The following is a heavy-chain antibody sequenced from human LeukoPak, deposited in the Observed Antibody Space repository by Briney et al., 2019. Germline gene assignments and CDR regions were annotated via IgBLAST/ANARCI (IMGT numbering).Heavy chain of an antibody. J-gene: IGHJ4*02. CDR3: ARATFTYYYDSSGYYPDY. CDR2: TYYRSKWYN. D-gene: IGHD3-22*01. Sequence: SQTLSLTCAISGDSVSSNSAAWNWIRQSPSRGLEWLGRTYYRSKWYNDYAVSVKSRITINPDTPKNQFSLQLNSVTPEDTAVYYCARATFTYYYDSSGYYPDYWGQGTLVTVSS. V-gene: IGHV6-1*01. CDR1: GDSVSSNSAA.